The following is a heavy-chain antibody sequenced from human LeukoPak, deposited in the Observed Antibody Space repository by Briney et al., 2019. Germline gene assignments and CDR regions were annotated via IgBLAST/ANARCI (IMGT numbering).Heavy chain of an antibody. CDR2: ISGSGGST. D-gene: IGHD3-22*01. Sequence: GGSLRLSCAASGFTFSSYAMSWVRQAPGKGLEWVSAISGSGGSTYYADSVKGRFTISRDNSKSTLYLQMNSLRAEDTAVYYCAKDGIYYYDSSGYPDYWGQGTLVTVSS. CDR1: GFTFSSYA. V-gene: IGHV3-23*01. J-gene: IGHJ4*02. CDR3: AKDGIYYYDSSGYPDY.